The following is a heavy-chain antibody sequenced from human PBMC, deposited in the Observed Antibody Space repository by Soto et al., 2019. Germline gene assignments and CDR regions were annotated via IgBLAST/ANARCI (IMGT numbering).Heavy chain of an antibody. J-gene: IGHJ4*02. CDR1: GDSVSSNSAA. V-gene: IGHV6-1*01. CDR2: TYYRSKWYN. CDR3: ARAGTGLLWFGELFNFDY. Sequence: SQTLSLTCAISGDSVSSNSAAWNWIRPSPSRGLEWLGRTYYRSKWYNDYAVSVKSRITINPDTSKNQFSLQLNSVTPEDTAVYYCARAGTGLLWFGELFNFDYWGQGTLVTVSS. D-gene: IGHD3-10*01.